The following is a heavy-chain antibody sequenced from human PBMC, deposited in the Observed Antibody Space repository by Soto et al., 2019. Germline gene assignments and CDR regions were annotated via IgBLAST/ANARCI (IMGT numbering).Heavy chain of an antibody. V-gene: IGHV3-30*18. D-gene: IGHD3-10*01. J-gene: IGHJ4*02. CDR2: ISYDGSNK. CDR1: GFTFSSYG. CDR3: AKDRMGARVRGYFDY. Sequence: QVQLVESGGGVVQPGKSLRLSCAGSGFTFSSYGMDWVRQAPGKGLEWVAVISYDGSNKYYADSVKGRFTISRDNSKNSLYLQMSSLSADDTAVYYCAKDRMGARVRGYFDYWGQGTLVTVSS.